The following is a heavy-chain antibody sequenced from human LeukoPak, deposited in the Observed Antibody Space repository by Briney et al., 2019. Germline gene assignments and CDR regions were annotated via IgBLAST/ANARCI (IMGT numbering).Heavy chain of an antibody. D-gene: IGHD2/OR15-2a*01. CDR1: GFTFSSYA. V-gene: IGHV3-66*01. J-gene: IGHJ4*02. CDR3: ARDLGLSDGYHFDY. CDR2: IYSGGST. Sequence: GGSLRLSCAASGFTFSSYAMSWVRQAPGKGLEWVSVIYSGGSTYYADSVKGRFTISRDNSKNTLYLQVNSLRAEDTAVYYCARDLGLSDGYHFDYWGQGTLVTVSS.